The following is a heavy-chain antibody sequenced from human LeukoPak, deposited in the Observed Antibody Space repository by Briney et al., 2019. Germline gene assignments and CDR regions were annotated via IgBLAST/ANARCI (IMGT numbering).Heavy chain of an antibody. CDR3: ARYPLSYSGNWHYYFDY. CDR2: ISAYNGNT. D-gene: IGHD6-13*01. Sequence: ASVRVSCKASGYTFTSYGISWVRQAPGQGLEWMGWISAYNGNTNYAQNLQDRVFMNTDTSTSTAYMELRSLRSDDTAVYYCARYPLSYSGNWHYYFDYWGQGTLVTVSS. V-gene: IGHV1-18*04. CDR1: GYTFTSYG. J-gene: IGHJ4*02.